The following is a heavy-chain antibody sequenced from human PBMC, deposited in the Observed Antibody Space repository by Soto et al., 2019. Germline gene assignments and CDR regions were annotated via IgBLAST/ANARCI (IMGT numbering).Heavy chain of an antibody. V-gene: IGHV1-18*01. CDR2: TVANNGYT. J-gene: IGHJ3*02. D-gene: IGHD2-15*01. CDR1: GYAFTSFG. CDR3: ARCSGGTCYASYAFDI. Sequence: QVQLVQSGIEVKNPGASVKVSCKASGYAFTSFGISWVRQAPGQGLEWMGWTVANNGYTKYAQNLQGRVTLITDKSTGTAYMELRSLMYDDTAVYYCARCSGGTCYASYAFDIWGQGTMVTVSS.